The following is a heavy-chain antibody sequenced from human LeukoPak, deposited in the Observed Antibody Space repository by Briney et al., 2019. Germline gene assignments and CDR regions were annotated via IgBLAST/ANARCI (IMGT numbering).Heavy chain of an antibody. CDR3: VKGSQVVYSPAFDY. V-gene: IGHV3-64D*06. D-gene: IGHD2-2*01. Sequence: GGSLRLSCTVSGLTFSTYAMHWVRQAPGKGLEYVSAIGTNGISTYYADAVRDRFIISRDSSKNTLYLQMTSLRAEDTAVYYCVKGSQVVYSPAFDYWGQGTLVTVSS. J-gene: IGHJ4*02. CDR1: GLTFSTYA. CDR2: IGTNGIST.